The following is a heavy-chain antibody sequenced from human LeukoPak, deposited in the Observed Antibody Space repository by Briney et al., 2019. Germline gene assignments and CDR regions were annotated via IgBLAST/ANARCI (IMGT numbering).Heavy chain of an antibody. CDR1: GFTFSSLG. CDR3: AKECDYGNTSHMPCY. J-gene: IGHJ4*02. CDR2: ISDGGWT. Sequence: GGSLRLSCAASGFTFSSLGMHWVRQAPGKGLEWVSSISDGGWTAYTDSVKGRFFISRETATNTLYLQMNSLRVEDTAVYYCAKECDYGNTSHMPCYWGQGTLVTVSS. V-gene: IGHV3-23*01. D-gene: IGHD4-17*01.